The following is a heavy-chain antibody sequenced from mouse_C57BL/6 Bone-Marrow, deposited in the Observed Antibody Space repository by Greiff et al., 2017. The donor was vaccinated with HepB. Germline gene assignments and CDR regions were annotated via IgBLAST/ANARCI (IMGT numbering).Heavy chain of an antibody. CDR3: AREGNDYPYFDY. CDR2: INPNNGGT. D-gene: IGHD2-4*01. V-gene: IGHV1-18*01. CDR1: GYTFTDYN. Sequence: LVEPGASVKIPCKASGYTFTDYNMDWVKQSHGKSLEWIGDINPNNGGTIYNQKFKGKATLTVDKSSSTAYMQLSSLTSEDSAVYYCAREGNDYPYFDYWGQGTTLTVSS. J-gene: IGHJ2*01.